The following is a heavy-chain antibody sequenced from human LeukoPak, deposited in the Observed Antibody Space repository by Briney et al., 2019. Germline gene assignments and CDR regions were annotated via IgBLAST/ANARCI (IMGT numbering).Heavy chain of an antibody. D-gene: IGHD6-19*01. CDR3: AGPGYSSGWYAFDI. V-gene: IGHV4-59*08. CDR2: IYYSGST. Sequence: IYYSGSTNYNPSLKSRVTISVDTSKNQFSLKLSSVTAADTAVYYCAGPGYSSGWYAFDIWGQGTMVTVSS. J-gene: IGHJ3*02.